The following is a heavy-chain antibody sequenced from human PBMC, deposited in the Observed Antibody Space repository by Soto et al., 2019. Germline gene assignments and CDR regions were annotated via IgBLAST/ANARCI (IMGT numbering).Heavy chain of an antibody. CDR1: GFTFSSYA. Sequence: GGSLRLSCAASGFTFSSYAMSWVRQAPGKGLEWVSAISGSGGSTYYADSVKGRFTISRDNSKNTLYLQMNSLRAEDTAVYYCAKTRKGFSSTSCPFDYWGQGTLVTVSS. J-gene: IGHJ4*02. V-gene: IGHV3-23*01. CDR3: AKTRKGFSSTSCPFDY. CDR2: ISGSGGST. D-gene: IGHD2-2*01.